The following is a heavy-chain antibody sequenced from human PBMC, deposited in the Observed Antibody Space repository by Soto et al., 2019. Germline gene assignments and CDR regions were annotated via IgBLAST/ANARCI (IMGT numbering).Heavy chain of an antibody. V-gene: IGHV3-53*01. CDR1: GFTVSCDY. J-gene: IGHJ4*02. CDR2: IHFGGNT. D-gene: IGHD6-19*01. Sequence: GGSLRLSCAAFGFTVSCDYVSWVRQAPGKGLECVSVIHFGGNTYYADSVKGRFTVSRDNSKNTLYLQMNSLRVEDTAIYFCTKVSPQWLVHDYWGQGTLVTVSS. CDR3: TKVSPQWLVHDY.